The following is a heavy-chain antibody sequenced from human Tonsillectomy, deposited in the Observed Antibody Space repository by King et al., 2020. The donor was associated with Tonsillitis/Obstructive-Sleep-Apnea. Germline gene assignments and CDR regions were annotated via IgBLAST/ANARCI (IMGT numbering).Heavy chain of an antibody. CDR3: ARLTTVTSRPRNWYFDL. J-gene: IGHJ2*01. Sequence: VTLKESGPALVKPTQTLTLTCTFSGFSLSTSGMCVSWIRQPPGKALEWLARIDWDDDKYYSTSLKTRLTISKDTSKNQVVLTITNMDPVDTATYYCARLTTVTSRPRNWYFDLWGRGTLVTVSS. D-gene: IGHD4-17*01. CDR1: GFSLSTSGMC. V-gene: IGHV2-70*11. CDR2: IDWDDDK.